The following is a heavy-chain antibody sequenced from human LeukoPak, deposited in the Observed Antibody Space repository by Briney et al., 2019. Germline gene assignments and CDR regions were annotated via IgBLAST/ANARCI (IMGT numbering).Heavy chain of an antibody. CDR1: GFTFSNAW. Sequence: GGSLRLSCAASGFTFSNAWMSWVRQAPGKGLEWVGRIKSKTDGGTTDYAAPVRGRFTISRDDSKNTLYLQMNSLKTEDTAVYYCTTEGMRELRGEFPFDYWGQGTLVTVSS. D-gene: IGHD3-16*01. J-gene: IGHJ4*02. CDR2: IKSKTDGGTT. V-gene: IGHV3-15*01. CDR3: TTEGMRELRGEFPFDY.